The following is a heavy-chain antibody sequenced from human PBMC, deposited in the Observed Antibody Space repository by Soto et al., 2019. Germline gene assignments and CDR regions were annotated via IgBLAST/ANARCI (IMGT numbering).Heavy chain of an antibody. V-gene: IGHV4-30-2*01. CDR1: GCSISSGGYS. CDR2: IYHSGST. J-gene: IGHJ5*02. Sequence: SETLSLTCAVSGCSISSGGYSWSWIRQPPGKGLEWIGYIYHSGSTYYNPSLKSRVTISVDRSKNQFSLKLSSVTAADTAVYYCAREGDYYDSSGYYSHNWFDPWGQGTLVTVSS. CDR3: AREGDYYDSSGYYSHNWFDP. D-gene: IGHD3-22*01.